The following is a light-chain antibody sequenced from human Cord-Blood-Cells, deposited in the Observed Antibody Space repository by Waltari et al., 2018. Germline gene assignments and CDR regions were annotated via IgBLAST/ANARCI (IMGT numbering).Light chain of an antibody. Sequence: SYELTQPPSVSVSPGQTARITCSGDALPKQYAYWYQQKPGPAPVLVIYKDRERPSGIPERFSGSSSGTTVTLTISGVQAEDEADYYCQSADSSGTYRVFGGGTKLTVL. V-gene: IGLV3-25*03. CDR2: KDR. J-gene: IGLJ2*01. CDR1: ALPKQY. CDR3: QSADSSGTYRV.